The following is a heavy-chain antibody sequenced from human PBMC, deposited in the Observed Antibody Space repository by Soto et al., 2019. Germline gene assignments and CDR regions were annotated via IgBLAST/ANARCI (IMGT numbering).Heavy chain of an antibody. CDR2: IYCDDDK. J-gene: IGHJ3*02. V-gene: IGHV2-5*02. CDR1: GFSLSTSGVG. CDR3: AHTTFGGAFDI. Sequence: QITLKESGPTLVKPTQTLTLTCTFSGFSLSTSGVGVGWIRQPPGKALEWLALIYCDDDKPYSPSLKSRLTITKDTSKNQVVLTMTNTDPVDTARYYCAHTTFGGAFDIWGQGTMVSVSS. D-gene: IGHD3-16*01.